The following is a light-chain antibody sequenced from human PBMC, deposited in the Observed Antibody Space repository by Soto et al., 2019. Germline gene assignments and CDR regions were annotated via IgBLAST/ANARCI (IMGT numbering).Light chain of an antibody. CDR2: DAS. Sequence: EMTQSPAALSVSPGERATLSCRASQSVDDKVAWYHQNPGQAPRLLIYDASSRATGIPARFSGSGSGTEFTLTISTLQSEDFAVYYCQQYHKWPLTFGGGTKVEIK. CDR3: QQYHKWPLT. J-gene: IGKJ4*01. CDR1: QSVDDK. V-gene: IGKV3-15*01.